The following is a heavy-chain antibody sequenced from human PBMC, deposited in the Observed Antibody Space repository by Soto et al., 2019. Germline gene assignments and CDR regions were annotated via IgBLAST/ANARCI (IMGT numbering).Heavy chain of an antibody. CDR2: ISWNSGRI. J-gene: IGHJ6*02. CDR1: GFTFDDYA. CDR3: AKGRSYYYYYGVDV. V-gene: IGHV3-9*01. Sequence: GGSLRLSCAASGFTFDDYAMYWVRQVPGKGLEWVSGISWNSGRIGYADSVKGRFTISRDNAKNSLYLQMNSLRPEDTALYYCAKGRSYYYYYGVDVWGQGTTVTVSS.